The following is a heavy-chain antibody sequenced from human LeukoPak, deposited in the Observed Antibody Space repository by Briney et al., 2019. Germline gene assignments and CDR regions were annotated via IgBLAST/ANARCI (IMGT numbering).Heavy chain of an antibody. V-gene: IGHV3-74*01. CDR3: ASSSSSSWEYRYYYYGMDV. CDR1: GFTFSSYW. J-gene: IGHJ6*02. Sequence: GGSLRLSCAASGFTFSSYWMHWVRQAPGKGLVWVSRINSDGSSTSYADSVKGRFTISRDNAKNTLYLQMNSLRAEDTAVYYCASSSSSSWEYRYYYYGMDVWGQGTTDTVSS. D-gene: IGHD6-13*01. CDR2: INSDGSST.